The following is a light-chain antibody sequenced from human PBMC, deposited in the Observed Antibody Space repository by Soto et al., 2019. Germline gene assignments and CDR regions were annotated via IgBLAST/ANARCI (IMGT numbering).Light chain of an antibody. V-gene: IGKV3-20*01. CDR2: GAS. CDR1: QSVSSSY. J-gene: IGKJ2*01. CDR3: QQYGSSPYT. Sequence: EIVLTQSPGTLSLSPGERATLSCRASQSVSSSYLAWYQQKPGQAPRLLIYGASSRATGIPDRFSGSGSGTDFNLHISRLEPEDFAVYYCQQYGSSPYTFGHGTKLEIK.